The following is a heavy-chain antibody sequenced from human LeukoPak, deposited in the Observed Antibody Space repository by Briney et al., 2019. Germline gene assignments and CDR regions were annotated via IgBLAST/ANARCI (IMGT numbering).Heavy chain of an antibody. CDR3: ARAEVLSFFDS. D-gene: IGHD4/OR15-4a*01. CDR2: IYAGGST. Sequence: GGSLRLSCTATGFTVSTNYMNWVRQAPGKGLEWVSVIYAGGSTYYADSVKGRFNISRDNSKNTVYLQMNSLRPEDTAVYYCARAEVLSFFDSWGQGTLVTVSS. CDR1: GFTVSTNY. V-gene: IGHV3-66*02. J-gene: IGHJ4*02.